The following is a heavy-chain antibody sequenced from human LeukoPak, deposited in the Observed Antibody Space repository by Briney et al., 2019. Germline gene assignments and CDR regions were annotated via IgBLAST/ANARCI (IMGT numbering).Heavy chain of an antibody. CDR1: GYTFTSYG. D-gene: IGHD5-12*01. V-gene: IGHV1-18*01. CDR3: ARDWGDIVATIAYFDY. J-gene: IGHJ4*02. CDR2: ISAYNGNT. Sequence: ASVKVSCKASGYTFTSYGISWVRQAPGQGLEWMGWISAYNGNTNYAQKLQGRVTMTTDTSTGTAYMELRSLRSDDTAVHYCARDWGDIVATIAYFDYWGQGTLVTVSS.